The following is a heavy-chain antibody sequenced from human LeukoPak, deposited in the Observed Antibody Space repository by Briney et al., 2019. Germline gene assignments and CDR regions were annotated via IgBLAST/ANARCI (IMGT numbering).Heavy chain of an antibody. CDR2: LTGRGGGT. Sequence: GGSLRLSCAASGFTFSTYAMSWVRQAPGKGLEWVSTLTGRGGGTYYADSVKGRFAISRGDSKNALYLQMTSLRAEDTAVYYCAKEGGYYYDSSGHTLSDAFAVWGQGTMVTVSS. CDR3: AKEGGYYYDSSGHTLSDAFAV. V-gene: IGHV3-23*01. CDR1: GFTFSTYA. J-gene: IGHJ3*01. D-gene: IGHD3-22*01.